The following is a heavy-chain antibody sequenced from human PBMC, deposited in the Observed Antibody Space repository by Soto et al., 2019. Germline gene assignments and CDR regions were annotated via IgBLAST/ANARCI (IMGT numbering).Heavy chain of an antibody. D-gene: IGHD6-19*01. V-gene: IGHV1-8*01. CDR2: MNPNTGNA. J-gene: IGHJ4*02. CDR1: GYTFTSYD. Sequence: QVQLVQSGAEVKKPGASVKVSCKASGYTFTSYDIHWVRQAPGQGLEWMGWMNPNTGNAASAQKFQGRVTMTRNTSISTAYMQLSSLRSEDTAVYFCARLGRGTSGYFDYWGQGTLVTVSS. CDR3: ARLGRGTSGYFDY.